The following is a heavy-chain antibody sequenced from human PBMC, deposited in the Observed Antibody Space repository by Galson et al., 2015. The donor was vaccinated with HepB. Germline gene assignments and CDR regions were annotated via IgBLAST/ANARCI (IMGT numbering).Heavy chain of an antibody. CDR2: ISSSSSTI. CDR3: VKWPGDYYDSSGYFYYFDY. J-gene: IGHJ4*02. CDR1: GFTFSSYS. D-gene: IGHD3-22*01. V-gene: IGHV3-48*01. Sequence: SLRLSCAASGFTFSSYSMNWVRQAPGKGLEWVSYISSSSSTIYYADSVKGRFTISRDNAKNSLYLQMSSLRAEDMAVYYCVKWPGDYYDSSGYFYYFDYWGQGTLVTVSS.